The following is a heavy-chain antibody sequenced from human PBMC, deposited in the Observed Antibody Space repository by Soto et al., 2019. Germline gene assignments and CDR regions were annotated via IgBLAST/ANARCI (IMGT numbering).Heavy chain of an antibody. V-gene: IGHV3-74*02. J-gene: IGHJ3*02. D-gene: IGHD3-16*01. CDR1: GFTFTSHW. Sequence: EVQLVESGGGLVQPGGSLRLSCAASGFTFTSHWMHWFRQAPGKGLVWVSRIDSDESNTNYADSVKGRFTISRDNVKNTLYLQMRSLSAEDTAMYYCARPLGSKHAFDIWGPGTKVTVSS. CDR3: ARPLGSKHAFDI. CDR2: IDSDESNT.